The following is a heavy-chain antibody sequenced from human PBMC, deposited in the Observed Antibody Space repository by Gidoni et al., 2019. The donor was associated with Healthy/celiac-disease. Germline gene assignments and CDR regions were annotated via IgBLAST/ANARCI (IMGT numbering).Heavy chain of an antibody. CDR3: ARGNNWNDVDLYSCYYGMDV. Sequence: QLQLVQSGAEVKKPGSSVKVSCKASGGTFSSYAISWVRQAPGQGLEWMGGIIPIFGTANYAQKFQGRVTITADESTSTAYMELSSLRSEDTAVYYCARGNNWNDVDLYSCYYGMDVWGQGTTVTVSS. CDR1: GGTFSSYA. D-gene: IGHD1-20*01. J-gene: IGHJ6*02. CDR2: IIPIFGTA. V-gene: IGHV1-69*01.